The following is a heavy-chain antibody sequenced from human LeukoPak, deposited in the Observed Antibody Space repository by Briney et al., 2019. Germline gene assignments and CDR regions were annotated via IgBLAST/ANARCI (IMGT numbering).Heavy chain of an antibody. CDR1: GYTFTGHY. J-gene: IGHJ4*02. Sequence: VSVKVSCKASGYTFTGHYIHWVRQAPGQGLEWMGWMNPNSGGTNYAQKFQGRVTMTRDTSISTAYMDLTSLRSDDTAVYYCARESARSYPNFDYWGQGTLVTVS. CDR3: ARESARSYPNFDY. D-gene: IGHD6-6*01. CDR2: MNPNSGGT. V-gene: IGHV1-2*02.